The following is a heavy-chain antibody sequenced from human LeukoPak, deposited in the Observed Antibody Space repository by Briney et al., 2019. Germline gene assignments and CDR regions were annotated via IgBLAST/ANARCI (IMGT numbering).Heavy chain of an antibody. CDR2: IYSDGRT. V-gene: IGHV3-66*01. Sequence: TGGSLRLSCEVSGSTVSSNYMSWVRQAPGKGLEWVSVIYSDGRTYYADSVKGRFTISRDTSNNALHLQMNSLRAEDTAVYYCARDRNALGGGWFDPWGQGTLVTVSS. CDR3: ARDRNALGGGWFDP. D-gene: IGHD3-16*01. J-gene: IGHJ5*02. CDR1: GSTVSSNY.